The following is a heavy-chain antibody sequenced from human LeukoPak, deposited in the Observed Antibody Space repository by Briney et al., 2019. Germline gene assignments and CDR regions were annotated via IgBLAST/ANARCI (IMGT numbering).Heavy chain of an antibody. CDR3: ARDGSGGSYYASAFDI. CDR1: GFPFSSYW. J-gene: IGHJ3*02. CDR2: ISSSGSYI. Sequence: GGSLRLSCVASGFPFSSYWMTWVRQAPGKGLEWVSSISSSGSYIYYADSLKGRFTISRDNAKNSLYLQMNSLRAEDTAVYYCARDGSGGSYYASAFDIWGQGTMVTVSS. D-gene: IGHD1-26*01. V-gene: IGHV3-21*01.